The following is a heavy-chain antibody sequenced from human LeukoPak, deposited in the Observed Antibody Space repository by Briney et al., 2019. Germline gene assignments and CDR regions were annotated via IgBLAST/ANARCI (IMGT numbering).Heavy chain of an antibody. V-gene: IGHV1-69*13. CDR3: ARAYGSYSPWGL. CDR2: IIPIFGTA. Sequence: SVKVSCKASGGTFSSYAISWVRQAPGQGLEWMGGIIPIFGTANYAQKFQGRVTITADESTSTAYMELSSLRSEDTAVYYCARAYGSYSPWGLWGQGTLVTVSS. J-gene: IGHJ4*02. CDR1: GGTFSSYA. D-gene: IGHD1-26*01.